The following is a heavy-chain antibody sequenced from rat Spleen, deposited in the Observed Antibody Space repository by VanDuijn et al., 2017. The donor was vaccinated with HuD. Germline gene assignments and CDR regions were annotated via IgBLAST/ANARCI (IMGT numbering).Heavy chain of an antibody. V-gene: IGHV2-13*01. CDR2: IWGNGNS. CDR1: GFSLSNYG. Sequence: QVQLKESGPGLVQPSQTLSLTCTVSGFSLSNYGVFWVRQPPGKGLEWMGLIWGNGNSAYNSALKSRLSISRDTSKSQVFLKMSGLKTEDTATYYCARWKYTTDWFAYWGQGTLVTVSS. CDR3: ARWKYTTDWFAY. D-gene: IGHD1-6*01. J-gene: IGHJ3*01.